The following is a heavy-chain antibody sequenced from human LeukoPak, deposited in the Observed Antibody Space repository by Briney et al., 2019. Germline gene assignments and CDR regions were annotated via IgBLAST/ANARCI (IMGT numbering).Heavy chain of an antibody. D-gene: IGHD3-22*01. Sequence: SETLSLTCTVCDGFNSSYYWSWLRQPPGKGLEWIGYIYHSGSTNYNPSLKSRVTISVDTSKNEFSLKLSSMTAADTAMYYCARNQHSYDSSGPAYWFFFLCGRGTLVTVSS. CDR2: IYHSGST. CDR3: ARNQHSYDSSGPAYWFFFL. J-gene: IGHJ2*01. CDR1: DGFNSSYY. V-gene: IGHV4-59*12.